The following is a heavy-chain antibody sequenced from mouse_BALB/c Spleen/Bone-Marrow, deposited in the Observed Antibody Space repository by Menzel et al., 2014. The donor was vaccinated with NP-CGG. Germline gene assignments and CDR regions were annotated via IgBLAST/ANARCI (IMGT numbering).Heavy chain of an antibody. V-gene: IGHV5-6-3*01. Sequence: EVQGVESGGGLVQPGGSLKLSCAASGFTFSSYGMSWVRQTPDKRLELVATINSNGGSTYYPDSMKGRFTISRDTAKNTLYLQMSSLKSEETAMYYCVRGNYGNYVDYFDFWGQGTTLTVSS. J-gene: IGHJ2*01. CDR1: GFTFSSYG. D-gene: IGHD2-1*01. CDR3: VRGNYGNYVDYFDF. CDR2: INSNGGST.